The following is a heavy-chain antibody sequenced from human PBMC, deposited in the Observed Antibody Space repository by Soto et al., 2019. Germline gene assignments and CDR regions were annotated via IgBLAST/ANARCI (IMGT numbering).Heavy chain of an antibody. CDR2: IKQDGSEK. CDR3: ARVRYPRGGAVDY. Sequence: PGGSLRLSCAASGFTFSSYWMSWVRQAPGKGLEWVANIKQDGSEKYYVDSVKGRFTISRDNAKNSLYLRMNSLRAEDTAVYYCARVRYPRGGAVDYWGQGTLVTVSS. CDR1: GFTFSSYW. D-gene: IGHD3-10*01. V-gene: IGHV3-7*01. J-gene: IGHJ4*02.